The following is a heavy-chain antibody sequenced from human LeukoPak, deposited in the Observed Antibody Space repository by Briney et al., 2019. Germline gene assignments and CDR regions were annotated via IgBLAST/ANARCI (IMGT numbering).Heavy chain of an antibody. CDR2: ISGNGGST. V-gene: IGHV3-23*01. D-gene: IGHD6-19*01. CDR3: AKSSAGTMAY. J-gene: IGHJ4*02. CDR1: GFTFSSYA. Sequence: PGGSLRLSCAASGFTFSSYAMSWVRQAPGKGLEWVSGISGNGGSTYYADSVKGRFTISRDNSKNTLYLQMNGLRAEDTAVYYCAKSSAGTMAYWGQGALVTVSS.